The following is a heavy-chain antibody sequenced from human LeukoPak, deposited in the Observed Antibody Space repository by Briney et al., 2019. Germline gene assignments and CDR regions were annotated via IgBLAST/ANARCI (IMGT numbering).Heavy chain of an antibody. CDR1: GYTFTSYY. V-gene: IGHV1-46*01. D-gene: IGHD3-10*01. CDR3: ARDRYYGSGSYYIAEKYFDY. CDR2: INPSGGST. Sequence: ASVKVSCKASGYTFTSYYMHWVRQAPGQGLEWMGIINPSGGSTSYAQKFQGRVTMTRDTSTSTVYMELSSLRSEDTAAYYCARDRYYGSGSYYIAEKYFDYWGQGTLVTVSS. J-gene: IGHJ4*02.